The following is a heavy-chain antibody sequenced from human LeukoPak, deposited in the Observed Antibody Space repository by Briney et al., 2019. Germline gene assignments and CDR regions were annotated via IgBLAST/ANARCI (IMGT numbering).Heavy chain of an antibody. D-gene: IGHD2-2*02. CDR3: AKDRGGYCSSTSCYTGIGWFDP. J-gene: IGHJ5*02. V-gene: IGHV3-23*01. CDR2: ISGSGGST. CDR1: GFTFSSYA. Sequence: TGGSLRLSCAASGFTFSSYAMSWVRQAPRKGLEWVSAISGSGGSTYYADSVKGRLTISRDNSKNTLYLQMNSLRAEDTAVYYCAKDRGGYCSSTSCYTGIGWFDPWGQGTLVTVSS.